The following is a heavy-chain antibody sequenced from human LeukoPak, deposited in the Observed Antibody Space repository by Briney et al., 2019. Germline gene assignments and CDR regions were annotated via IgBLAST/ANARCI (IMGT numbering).Heavy chain of an antibody. J-gene: IGHJ3*01. CDR1: GFTFSSYG. V-gene: IGHV3-23*01. D-gene: IGHD5-24*01. CDR3: AKATGLGYSYVISAFDV. Sequence: PGGSLRLSCAASGFTFSSYGMNWVRQAPGKGLEWVSAISHNSGLTYYADSVKGRFTISRDNSKNTLYLEMNSLRAEDTALYYCAKATGLGYSYVISAFDVWGQGTMVTVSS. CDR2: ISHNSGLT.